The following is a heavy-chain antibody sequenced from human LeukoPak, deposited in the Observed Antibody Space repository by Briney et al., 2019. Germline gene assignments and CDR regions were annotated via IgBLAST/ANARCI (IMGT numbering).Heavy chain of an antibody. J-gene: IGHJ4*02. V-gene: IGHV3-7*01. CDR1: GFTFSSKC. CDR3: ARDGSGEWPIGY. D-gene: IGHD3-10*01. Sequence: GGSLRLSCAASGFTFSSKCMSGVREARGEGVEWVANIKHDGSEKYYVDSVKGRFTISRDNAKNSLYLQMNSLRAEDTAVYYCARDGSGEWPIGYWGQGTLVTVSS. CDR2: IKHDGSEK.